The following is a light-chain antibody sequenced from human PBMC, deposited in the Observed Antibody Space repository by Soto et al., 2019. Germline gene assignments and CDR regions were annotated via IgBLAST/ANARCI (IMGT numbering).Light chain of an antibody. CDR1: SSDIGASNY. CDR2: EVS. Sequence: QSALTQPASVSGSPGQSITISCTGTSSDIGASNYKFVSWYQQPPGKAPKLMIYEVSNRPSGVPDRFSGSKSGNTASLTISGLQAEDEATYYCSSYGGNYNALFGGGTKLTVL. CDR3: SSYGGNYNAL. J-gene: IGLJ2*01. V-gene: IGLV2-8*01.